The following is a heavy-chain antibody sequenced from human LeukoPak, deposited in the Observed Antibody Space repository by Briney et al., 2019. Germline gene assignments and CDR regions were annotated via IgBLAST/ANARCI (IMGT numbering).Heavy chain of an antibody. J-gene: IGHJ6*03. V-gene: IGHV4-34*01. CDR3: ARGNRPGYCSSTSCYYYYYMDV. Sequence: PSETLSLTCAVYGGSFSGYYWTWIRQPPGKGLEWIGEINHSGSTNYNPSLKSRVTISVDTSKTQFSLNLSSVTAADTAVYYCARGNRPGYCSSTSCYYYYYMDVWGKGTTVTASS. CDR2: INHSGST. CDR1: GGSFSGYY. D-gene: IGHD2-2*01.